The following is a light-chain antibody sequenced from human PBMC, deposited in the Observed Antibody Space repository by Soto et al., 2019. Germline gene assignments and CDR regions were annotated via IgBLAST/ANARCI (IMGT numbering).Light chain of an antibody. Sequence: IVLTQSPATLSLSPGEGATLFCRASQSVSSYLAWYQQKPGQAPRLLIYDASNRATGIPARFSGSGSGTDFALTISSLEPEDFAVYYCQQRSNWPITFGQGTRLEIK. CDR1: QSVSSY. CDR3: QQRSNWPIT. J-gene: IGKJ5*01. V-gene: IGKV3-11*01. CDR2: DAS.